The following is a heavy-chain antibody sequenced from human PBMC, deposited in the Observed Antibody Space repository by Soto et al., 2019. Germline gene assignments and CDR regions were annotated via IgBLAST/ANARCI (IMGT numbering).Heavy chain of an antibody. V-gene: IGHV3-21*01. CDR1: GFTFSRVS. D-gene: IGHD2-21*01. Sequence: GGSLRLSCEASGFTFSRVSMNWVRQVPGKGLGWVASISSASSEAWYADSVKGRFIISRDNAQNPLFLQMNSLRAEDTAGYYCAGGNSPVDVYWGQGTLVTVSS. CDR3: AGGNSPVDVY. CDR2: ISSASSEA. J-gene: IGHJ4*02.